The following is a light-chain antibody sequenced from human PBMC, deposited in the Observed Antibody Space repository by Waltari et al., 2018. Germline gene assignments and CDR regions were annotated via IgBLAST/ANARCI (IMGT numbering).Light chain of an antibody. V-gene: IGKV3-15*01. Sequence: EIVMPQSPATLSVSPGKRATLSCRASQSVSSNLAWYQQKPGQAPRFLIHGTSTRATGIPARFSGSGSATEFTLTISSLQSEDFAVYYCQQYNNWPPTFGGGTKVEIK. CDR2: GTS. CDR1: QSVSSN. CDR3: QQYNNWPPT. J-gene: IGKJ4*01.